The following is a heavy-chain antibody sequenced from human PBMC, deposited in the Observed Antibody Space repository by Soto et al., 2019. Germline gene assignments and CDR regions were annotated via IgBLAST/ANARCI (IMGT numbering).Heavy chain of an antibody. CDR3: AKDQGYSCYDYGTYYYGMDV. V-gene: IGHV3-30*18. CDR1: GFTFSSYG. Sequence: GGSLRLSCAASGFTFSSYGMHWVRQAPGKGLEWVAVISYDGSNKYYADSVKGRFTISRDNSKNTLYLQMNSLRAEDTAVYYCAKDQGYSCYDYGTYYYGMDVWGQGTTVTVSS. CDR2: ISYDGSNK. J-gene: IGHJ6*02. D-gene: IGHD5-12*01.